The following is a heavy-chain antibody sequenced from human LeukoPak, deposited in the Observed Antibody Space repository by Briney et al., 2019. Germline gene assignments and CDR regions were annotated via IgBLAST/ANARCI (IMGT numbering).Heavy chain of an antibody. CDR2: IYQSGST. D-gene: IGHD3-22*01. Sequence: SGTLSLTCAVSGDSISSTNWWSWVRQPPGKGLEWIGEIYQSGSTNYNASLKSRATILVDKPKNQFSLKLSSVTAADTAVYYCARDRSYGDDRKACFDPWGQGTLVTVSS. CDR3: ARDRSYGDDRKACFDP. J-gene: IGHJ5*02. CDR1: GDSISSTNW. V-gene: IGHV4-4*02.